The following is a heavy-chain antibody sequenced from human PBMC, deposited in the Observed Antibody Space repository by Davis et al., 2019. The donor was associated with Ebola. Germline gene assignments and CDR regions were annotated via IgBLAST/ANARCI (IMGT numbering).Heavy chain of an antibody. J-gene: IGHJ5*02. CDR1: GGSFNEYY. CDR2: INHSGST. V-gene: IGHV4-34*01. D-gene: IGHD2-15*01. Sequence: SETLSLTCAVYGGSFNEYYWTWIRQPPGKGLEWIGEINHSGSTNYNPSLKSRVTISVDTSKNQFSLKLSSVTAADTAVYYCARGRSGDIVVVVAAVLFDPWGQGTLVTVSS. CDR3: ARGRSGDIVVVVAAVLFDP.